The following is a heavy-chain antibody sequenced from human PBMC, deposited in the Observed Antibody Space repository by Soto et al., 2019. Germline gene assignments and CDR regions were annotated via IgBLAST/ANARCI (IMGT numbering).Heavy chain of an antibody. D-gene: IGHD6-19*01. CDR3: ANDKLAVAGSSWFDP. J-gene: IGHJ5*02. Sequence: GGSLRLSCAASGFTFSSYAMSWVRQAPGKGLEWVSAISGSGGSTYYADSVKGRFTISRDNSKNTLYLQMNSLRAEDTAVYYCANDKLAVAGSSWFDPWGQGTLVTVSS. CDR1: GFTFSSYA. CDR2: ISGSGGST. V-gene: IGHV3-23*01.